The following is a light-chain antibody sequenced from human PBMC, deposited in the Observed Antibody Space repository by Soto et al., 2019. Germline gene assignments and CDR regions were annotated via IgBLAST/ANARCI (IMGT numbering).Light chain of an antibody. V-gene: IGKV1-39*01. CDR3: QQGYSTPLT. Sequence: IQMTQSPSSLSASVGDRVTITCRASQSISSYLNWYQQKPGKAPKLLIYAASSLQSGVPSRFSGSGSGTDFTLTISSLQPEDFATYYCQQGYSTPLTFGQGTKVDIK. CDR2: AAS. CDR1: QSISSY. J-gene: IGKJ1*01.